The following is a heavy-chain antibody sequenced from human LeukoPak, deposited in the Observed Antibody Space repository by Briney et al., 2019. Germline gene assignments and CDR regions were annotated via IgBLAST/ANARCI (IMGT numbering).Heavy chain of an antibody. CDR2: MNPNSGNT. CDR1: GYTFTSYD. V-gene: IGHV1-8*03. CDR3: ARVRYSYVKDSSGYYHFDY. D-gene: IGHD3-22*01. Sequence: ASVKVSCKASGYTFTSYDINWVRQATGQGLEWMGWMNPNSGNTGYAQKFQGRVTITRNTSISTAYMELSSLRSEDTAVYYCARVRYSYVKDSSGYYHFDYWGQGTLVTVSS. J-gene: IGHJ4*02.